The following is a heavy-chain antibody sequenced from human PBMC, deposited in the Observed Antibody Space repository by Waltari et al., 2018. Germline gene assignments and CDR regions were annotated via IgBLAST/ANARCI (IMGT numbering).Heavy chain of an antibody. V-gene: IGHV4-59*01. J-gene: IGHJ6*03. CDR3: ARGPLIAARRFPDAYYYMDV. CDR1: GGSISSYY. Sequence: QVQLQESGPGLVKPSETLSLTCTVSGGSISSYYWSWIRQPPGKGLEWIGYIYYSGSTNYNPSLKSRVTISVDTSKNQFSLKLSSVTAADTAVYYCARGPLIAARRFPDAYYYMDVWGKGTTVTVSS. CDR2: IYYSGST. D-gene: IGHD6-6*01.